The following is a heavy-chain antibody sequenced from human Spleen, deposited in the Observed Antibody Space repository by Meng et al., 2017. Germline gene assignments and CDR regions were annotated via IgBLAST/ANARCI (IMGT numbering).Heavy chain of an antibody. CDR2: INPSGGST. CDR1: GYTFTGYQ. Sequence: ASVKVSCKASGYTFTGYQIHWVRQAPGQGLEWMGIINPSGGSTSYAQKFQGRVTMTRDTSTSTVYMELSSLRSEDTAVYYCAREVELHAFDIWGQGTMVTVSS. J-gene: IGHJ3*02. CDR3: AREVELHAFDI. V-gene: IGHV1-46*01. D-gene: IGHD1-7*01.